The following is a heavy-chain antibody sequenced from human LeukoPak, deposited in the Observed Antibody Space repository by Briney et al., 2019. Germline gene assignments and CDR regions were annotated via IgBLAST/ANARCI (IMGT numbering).Heavy chain of an antibody. J-gene: IGHJ4*02. D-gene: IGHD3-10*01. CDR1: GGSVSSGNYH. V-gene: IGHV4-61*01. Sequence: SETLSLTCTVSGGSVSSGNYHWSWIWQPPGKGLEWIGYIHYSGSTNYNPSLKSRVTISVDTSKNQFSLNLSSVTAADTAVYYCARARFGDLFFDYWGQGTLVTVSS. CDR2: IHYSGST. CDR3: ARARFGDLFFDY.